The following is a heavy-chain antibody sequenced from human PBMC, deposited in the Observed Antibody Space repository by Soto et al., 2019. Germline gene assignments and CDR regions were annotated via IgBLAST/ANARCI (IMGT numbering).Heavy chain of an antibody. CDR2: IYYSGST. V-gene: IGHV4-59*01. Sequence: PSETLSLTCTVSGGSISSYYWSWIRQPPGKGLEWIGYIYYSGSTNYNPSLKSRVTISVDTSKNQFSLKLSSVTAADTAVYYCGKVVDDAFDIWGQGTMVTVSS. CDR1: GGSISSYY. CDR3: GKVVDDAFDI. J-gene: IGHJ3*02.